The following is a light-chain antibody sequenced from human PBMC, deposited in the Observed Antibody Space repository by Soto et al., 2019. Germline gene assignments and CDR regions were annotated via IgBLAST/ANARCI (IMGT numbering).Light chain of an antibody. CDR3: SPWDDNLSTWL. CDR1: NSNVGSNS. CDR2: SDN. Sequence: QSVLTQPPSASGTPGQRVTISCSGSNSNVGSNSVNWYQQLPGMAPKLLLYSDNQRPSGVPDRFSGSKSGSSASLAISGLQSEDEADYHCSPWDDNLSTWLFGGGTKLTVL. V-gene: IGLV1-44*01. J-gene: IGLJ3*02.